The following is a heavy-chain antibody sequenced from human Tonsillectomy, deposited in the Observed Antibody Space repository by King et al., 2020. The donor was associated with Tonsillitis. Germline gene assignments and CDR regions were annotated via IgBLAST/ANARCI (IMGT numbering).Heavy chain of an antibody. Sequence: VQLVESGAEVKKPGSSVKVSCKASGGAFTSYAISWVRQAPGQGLEWMGGIIPIFGTANYAQKFQGRVTITADESTSTAFMELSSLRSEDTAVYYCARGGDEYDPPYYSFDYWGQGTLVTVSS. V-gene: IGHV1-69*01. D-gene: IGHD1-1*01. CDR3: ARGGDEYDPPYYSFDY. CDR1: GGAFTSYA. CDR2: IIPIFGTA. J-gene: IGHJ4*02.